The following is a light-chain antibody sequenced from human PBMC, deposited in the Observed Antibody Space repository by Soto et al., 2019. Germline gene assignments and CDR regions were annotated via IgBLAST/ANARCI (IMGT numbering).Light chain of an antibody. CDR1: QSVSSTY. V-gene: IGKV3-20*01. CDR2: GTS. J-gene: IGKJ2*01. Sequence: EIVLTQSPGTLSLSPGERATLSCRASQSVSSTYLAWYQQKPGQAPRLLIYGTSSRATGIPDRFSGSGSGTDFTLTISRLEPEDFAVYYCQQYDRSSYTFGQGTKLESK. CDR3: QQYDRSSYT.